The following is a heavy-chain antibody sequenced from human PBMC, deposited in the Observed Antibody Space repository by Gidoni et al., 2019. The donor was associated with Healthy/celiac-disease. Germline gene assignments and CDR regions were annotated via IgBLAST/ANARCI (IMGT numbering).Heavy chain of an antibody. CDR1: GFTFSSYS. Sequence: EVQLVESGGGLVKRGGSLRLSWAASGFTFSSYSMNWVRQAPGKGLEWVSSISRSSSYISFAASVKGRFPISRDNAKNSLYLQMNSLRAEDTAVYYCARDTSGAYAIDYWGQGTLVTVSS. CDR3: ARDTSGAYAIDY. J-gene: IGHJ4*02. D-gene: IGHD4-17*01. V-gene: IGHV3-21*01. CDR2: ISRSSSYI.